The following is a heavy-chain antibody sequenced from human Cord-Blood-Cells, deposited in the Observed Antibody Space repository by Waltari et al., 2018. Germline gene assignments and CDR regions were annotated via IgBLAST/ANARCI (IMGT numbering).Heavy chain of an antibody. D-gene: IGHD2-2*01. J-gene: IGHJ6*02. V-gene: IGHV3-21*01. Sequence: EVQLVESGGGLVKPGGSLSLSCAASGFTFSSYSMNWVRQAPGKGLEWVSSISSSSSYIYYADSVKGRFTISRDNAKNSLYLQMNSLRAEDTAVYYCARDLKYQLLYYYYGMDVWGQGTTVTVSS. CDR1: GFTFSSYS. CDR3: ARDLKYQLLYYYYGMDV. CDR2: ISSSSSYI.